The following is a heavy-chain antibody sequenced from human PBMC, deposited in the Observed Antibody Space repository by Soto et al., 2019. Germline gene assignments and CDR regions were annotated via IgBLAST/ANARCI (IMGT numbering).Heavy chain of an antibody. CDR2: IYPSDSYT. Sequence: GESLKISCKGSGYPFTTNWIAWVRQMPWKCLERVGIIYPSDSYTTYSPSFRGQVTISVDKSTSTAYLQWSSLKASDTAIYYCARGSGYHNYWGQGTLVTVSS. CDR3: ARGSGYHNY. J-gene: IGHJ4*02. CDR1: GYPFTTNW. V-gene: IGHV5-51*01. D-gene: IGHD5-12*01.